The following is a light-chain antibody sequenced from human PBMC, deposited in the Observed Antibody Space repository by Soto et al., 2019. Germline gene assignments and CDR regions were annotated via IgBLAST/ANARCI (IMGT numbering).Light chain of an antibody. CDR1: SSDVGSDNL. CDR3: CAYAGSSTSVV. V-gene: IGLV2-23*01. J-gene: IGLJ2*01. CDR2: EGS. Sequence: QSVLTQPASVSGSPGQSITISCTGTSSDVGSDNLVSWYQQHPGKAPKLMIYEGSNRPSGVSNRFSGSKSGNTASLTNSGLQAEEEADDYCCAYAGSSTSVVFGGGTKLTVL.